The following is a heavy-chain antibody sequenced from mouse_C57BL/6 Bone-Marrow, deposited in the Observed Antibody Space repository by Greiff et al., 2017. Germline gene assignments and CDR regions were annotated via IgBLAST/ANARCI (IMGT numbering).Heavy chain of an antibody. D-gene: IGHD2-4*01. Sequence: VQLQQSGAELVRPGTSVKVSCKASGYAFTNYLIEWVKQRPGQGLEWIGVINPGSGGTNYNEKFKGKATLTADKSSSTAYMQLSSLTSEDAAVYCCARDDCDGFAYWGQGTLVTVSA. CDR3: ARDDCDGFAY. J-gene: IGHJ3*01. V-gene: IGHV1-54*01. CDR2: INPGSGGT. CDR1: GYAFTNYL.